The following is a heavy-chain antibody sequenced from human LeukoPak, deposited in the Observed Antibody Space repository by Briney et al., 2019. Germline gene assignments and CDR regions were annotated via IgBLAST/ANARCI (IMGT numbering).Heavy chain of an antibody. V-gene: IGHV4-34*01. J-gene: IGHJ6*03. CDR1: GGSFSGYY. CDR2: INHSGST. Sequence: SETLSLTCAVYGGSFSGYYWSWIRQPPGKGLEWIGEINHSGSTNYNPSLKSRVTISVDTSKNQFSLKLSSVTAADTAVYYCARAAGYYGSGSEYYYYMDVWGKGTTVTVSS. CDR3: ARAAGYYGSGSEYYYYMDV. D-gene: IGHD3-10*01.